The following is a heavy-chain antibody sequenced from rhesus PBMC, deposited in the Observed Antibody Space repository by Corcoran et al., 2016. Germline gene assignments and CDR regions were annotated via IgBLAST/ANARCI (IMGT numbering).Heavy chain of an antibody. V-gene: IGHV3-201*01. CDR2: ISWSGGNT. Sequence: EVQLVESGGGVVQPGGSLRLSCAASGFTFDDYAMHWVRQAPGKGLEWASGISWSGGNTYYADSVKGQFTISRDNAKNSLYLQMGSLRAEDTALYYCAREVMGYNIWTGFDYWGQGVLVTVSS. CDR3: AREVMGYNIWTGFDY. D-gene: IGHD3-3*01. CDR1: GFTFDDYA. J-gene: IGHJ4*01.